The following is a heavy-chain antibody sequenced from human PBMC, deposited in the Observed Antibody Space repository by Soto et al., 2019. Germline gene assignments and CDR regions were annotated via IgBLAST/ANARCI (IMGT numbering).Heavy chain of an antibody. V-gene: IGHV4-59*01. Sequence: TSETLSLTCSVSGGSISGYYWSWIRQPPGKGLEWIGYIYYSGSTNYNPSLKSRVTISVDTSKDQFSLTLSSVTAADTAVYYCARGNYDFWSGYSLDYYYYYMDVWGKGTSVTVSS. CDR3: ARGNYDFWSGYSLDYYYYYMDV. J-gene: IGHJ6*03. CDR2: IYYSGST. D-gene: IGHD3-3*01. CDR1: GGSISGYY.